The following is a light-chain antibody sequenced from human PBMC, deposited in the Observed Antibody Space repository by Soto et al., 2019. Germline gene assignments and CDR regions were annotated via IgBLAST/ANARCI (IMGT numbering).Light chain of an antibody. CDR1: SSDVGSYNL. CDR2: EGS. Sequence: QSVLTQPASVSGSPGQSITLSRTGTSSDVGSYNLVSWYQQHPGKAPKLMIHEGSKRPSGVSNRFSGSKSGNTASLTISGLQAEDEADYYCCSYAGSSTYVFGTGTKVT. V-gene: IGLV2-23*01. CDR3: CSYAGSSTYV. J-gene: IGLJ1*01.